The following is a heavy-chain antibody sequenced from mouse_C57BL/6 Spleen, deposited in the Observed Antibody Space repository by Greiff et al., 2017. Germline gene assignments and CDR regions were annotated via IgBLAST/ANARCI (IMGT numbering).Heavy chain of an antibody. CDR1: GYTFTDYE. CDR3: TRSGGDYGSSYGWFAY. CDR2: IDPETGGT. D-gene: IGHD1-1*01. J-gene: IGHJ3*01. Sequence: QVQLQQSGAELVRPGASVTLSCKASGYTFTDYEMHWVKQTPVHGLEWIGAIDPETGGTAYNQKFKGKAILTADKSSSTAYMELRSLTSEDSAVYYCTRSGGDYGSSYGWFAYWGQGTLVTVSA. V-gene: IGHV1-15*01.